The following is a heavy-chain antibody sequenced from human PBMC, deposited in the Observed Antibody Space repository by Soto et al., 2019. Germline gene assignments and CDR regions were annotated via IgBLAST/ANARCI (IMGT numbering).Heavy chain of an antibody. CDR1: GYTFTGYY. CDR2: INPNSGGT. D-gene: IGHD6-13*01. J-gene: IGHJ5*02. Sequence: GASVKVSCKASGYTFTGYYMHWVRQAPGQGLEWMGWINPNSGGTNYAQKFQGRVTMTRDTSISTAYMELSRLRSDDTAVYYCARDSSSWYSNWFDPWGQGTLVTAPQ. V-gene: IGHV1-2*02. CDR3: ARDSSSWYSNWFDP.